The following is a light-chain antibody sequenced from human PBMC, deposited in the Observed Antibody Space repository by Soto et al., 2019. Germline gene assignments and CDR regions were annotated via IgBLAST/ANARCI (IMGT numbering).Light chain of an antibody. J-gene: IGKJ3*01. CDR1: QSVSSSY. CDR3: QQYGSSLFT. CDR2: GAS. Sequence: EIVLTQSPXTLSLSPGERATLSCRASQSVSSSYLAWYQQKPGQAPRPLIYGASSRATGIPDRFSGSGSGTAFTLTISRLEPEDFAVYYCQQYGSSLFTFGPGTTVDIK. V-gene: IGKV3-20*01.